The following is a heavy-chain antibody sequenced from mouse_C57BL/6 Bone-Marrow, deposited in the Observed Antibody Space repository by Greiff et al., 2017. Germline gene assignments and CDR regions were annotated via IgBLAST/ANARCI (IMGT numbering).Heavy chain of an antibody. V-gene: IGHV1-50*01. D-gene: IGHD2-4*01. CDR1: GYTFTSYW. CDR2: IDPSDSYT. J-gene: IGHJ1*03. CDR3: ARDDSWYFDV. Sequence: VQLQQPGAELVKPGASVKLSCKASGYTFTSYWMQWVKQRPGQGLEWIGEIDPSDSYTNYNQKFKGKATLTVDTSSSTADMQLSSLTSEDSAVYYCARDDSWYFDVGGTGTTVTVSS.